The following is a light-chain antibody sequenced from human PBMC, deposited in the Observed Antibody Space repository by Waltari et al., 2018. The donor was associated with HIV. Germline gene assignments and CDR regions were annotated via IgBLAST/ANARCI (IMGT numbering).Light chain of an antibody. V-gene: IGKV1-5*03. Sequence: DIQMTQSPSTLSASVGDRVTITCRASQSISSWLAWYQQKPGKAPNLLIYKASTLESGVPSRFSGSGSGSEFTLTISSLQPDDFATYYCQQYNSYSPTWTFGQGTKVEIK. CDR1: QSISSW. CDR2: KAS. J-gene: IGKJ1*01. CDR3: QQYNSYSPTWT.